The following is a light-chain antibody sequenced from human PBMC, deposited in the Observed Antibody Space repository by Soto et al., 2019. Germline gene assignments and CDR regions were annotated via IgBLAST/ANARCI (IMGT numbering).Light chain of an antibody. V-gene: IGKV3-11*01. Sequence: EIVLTQSPATLSLSPGERATLSCRASQSVSSYLAWYQQKPGQAPRLLIYDASNRATGIPARFSGSGSGTDFTLTISSLEPGDFAIYYCQQRRIWPLTFGQGTKVEI. CDR3: QQRRIWPLT. J-gene: IGKJ1*01. CDR1: QSVSSY. CDR2: DAS.